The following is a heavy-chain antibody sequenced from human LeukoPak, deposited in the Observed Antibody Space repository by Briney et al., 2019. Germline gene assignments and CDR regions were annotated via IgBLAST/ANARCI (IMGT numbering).Heavy chain of an antibody. CDR2: IYYSGST. V-gene: IGHV4-59*01. CDR3: ARSDFSTTASGD. Sequence: TSETLSLTCTVSGGSISSYYWSWIRQPPGKGLEWIGYIYYSGSTNYNPSLKSRVTISVDTSKNQFSLKLSSVTAADTAVYYCARSDFSTTASGDWGQGTLVTVSS. CDR1: GGSISSYY. D-gene: IGHD4-17*01. J-gene: IGHJ4*02.